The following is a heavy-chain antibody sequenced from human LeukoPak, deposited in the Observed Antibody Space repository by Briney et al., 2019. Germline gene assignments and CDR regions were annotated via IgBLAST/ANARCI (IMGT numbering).Heavy chain of an antibody. CDR3: AKASYGSGSYYTDY. J-gene: IGHJ4*02. V-gene: IGHV3-23*01. Sequence: GGSLRLSCIVSGFTFSNYGMSWVRQAPGKGLEWVSAISGSGDFSYYTASVKGRFTISRDNFRNTLYLQMNGLRAEDTAVYYCAKASYGSGSYYTDYWGQGTLVTVSS. CDR1: GFTFSNYG. D-gene: IGHD3-10*01. CDR2: ISGSGDFS.